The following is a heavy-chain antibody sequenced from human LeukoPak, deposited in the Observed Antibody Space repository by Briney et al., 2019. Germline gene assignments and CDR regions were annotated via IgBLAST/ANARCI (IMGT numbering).Heavy chain of an antibody. Sequence: PGGSLRLSCGASGFTFSSYAMAWVRQAPGKGLEWVSAIRGTGSITYYADSVKGRFTISRDNAKNSLYLQMNSLRAEDTAVYYCARDFDSSDYFDYWGQGTLVTVSS. CDR2: IRGTGSIT. CDR3: ARDFDSSDYFDY. J-gene: IGHJ4*02. D-gene: IGHD3-22*01. V-gene: IGHV3-21*06. CDR1: GFTFSSYA.